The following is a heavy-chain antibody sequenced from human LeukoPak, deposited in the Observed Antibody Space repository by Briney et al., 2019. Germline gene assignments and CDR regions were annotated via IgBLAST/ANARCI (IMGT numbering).Heavy chain of an antibody. D-gene: IGHD3-22*01. Sequence: ASVKVSCKASGYTFTSYAMHWVRQAPGQRLEWMGWINAGNGNTKYSQKFQGRVTITRDTSASTAYMELSSLRSEDTAVYYCARDPITMIVVVITPGGRRLDPWGQGTLVTVSS. V-gene: IGHV1-3*01. J-gene: IGHJ5*02. CDR3: ARDPITMIVVVITPGGRRLDP. CDR2: INAGNGNT. CDR1: GYTFTSYA.